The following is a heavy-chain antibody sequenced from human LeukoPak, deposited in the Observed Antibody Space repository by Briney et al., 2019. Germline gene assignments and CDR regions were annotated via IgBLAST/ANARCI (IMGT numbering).Heavy chain of an antibody. Sequence: KPGGSLRLSCAASGFTFSSYSMNWVRQAPGKGLEWVSSISSSSSYIYYADSVKGRFTISRDNSKNTLYLQMNSLRAEDTAVYYCAKVGSITMIVLDYWGQGTLVTVSS. J-gene: IGHJ4*02. CDR3: AKVGSITMIVLDY. V-gene: IGHV3-21*04. CDR1: GFTFSSYS. CDR2: ISSSSSYI. D-gene: IGHD3-22*01.